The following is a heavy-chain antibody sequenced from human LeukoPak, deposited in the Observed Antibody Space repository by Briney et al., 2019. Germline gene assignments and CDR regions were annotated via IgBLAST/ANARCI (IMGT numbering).Heavy chain of an antibody. V-gene: IGHV3-7*01. CDR3: ARVEVVMAAYFDY. CDR2: IKQDGSEK. D-gene: IGHD2-21*01. Sequence: GGSLRLSCAASGFTFSSYWMSWVRQAPGKGLEWVANIKQDGSEKYYVDSVKGRFTISRDNAKNSLYLQMNSLRAEDTAVYYCARVEVVMAAYFDYWGQGTLVTVSS. J-gene: IGHJ4*02. CDR1: GFTFSSYW.